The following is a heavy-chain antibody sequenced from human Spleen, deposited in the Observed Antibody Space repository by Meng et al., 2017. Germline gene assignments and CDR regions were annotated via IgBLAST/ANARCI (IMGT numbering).Heavy chain of an antibody. CDR3: ARGFAPVAPGAFDY. J-gene: IGHJ4*02. V-gene: IGHV6-1*01. CDR2: TYYGSKWSH. Sequence: QVQLQQSGPGLVKPSQTLSLTCAISGDSVSSNRAAWNWIRQSPSRGLEWLGRTYYGSKWSHDYAVSVKSRIIINADTSKNQFSPQLNSVTPGDTAVYYCARGFAPVAPGAFDYWGQGTLVTVSS. D-gene: IGHD2-2*01. CDR1: GDSVSSNRAA.